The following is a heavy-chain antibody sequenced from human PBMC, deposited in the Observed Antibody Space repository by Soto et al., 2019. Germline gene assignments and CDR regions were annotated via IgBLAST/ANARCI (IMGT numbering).Heavy chain of an antibody. Sequence: VQLLDSGGGLVQPGGSLRLSCAASGFTFSNYAMTWVRQGPGKGLEWVSGISGSGGGSYYADSVKGRFTISRDNSKSTLYLQMNSLRAEDTAVYYCAKAYFVWSSEQPYYFDYWGQGTLVTVSS. D-gene: IGHD3-16*01. V-gene: IGHV3-23*01. J-gene: IGHJ4*02. CDR2: ISGSGGGS. CDR3: AKAYFVWSSEQPYYFDY. CDR1: GFTFSNYA.